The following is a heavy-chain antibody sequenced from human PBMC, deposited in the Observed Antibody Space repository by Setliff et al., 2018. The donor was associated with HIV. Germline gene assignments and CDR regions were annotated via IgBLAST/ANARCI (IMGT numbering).Heavy chain of an antibody. CDR2: INPSGGST. D-gene: IGHD3-22*01. CDR1: GYTFTRYF. CDR3: ARDGGDGSGYYYADY. Sequence: GASVKVSCKASGYTFTRYFMHCVRQAPGQGLEWLGMINPSGGSTWYAQKFQGRVTMTGDTSTNTLYMELRSLRSEETAVFYCARDGGDGSGYYYADYWGQGTLVTVS. J-gene: IGHJ4*02. V-gene: IGHV1-46*01.